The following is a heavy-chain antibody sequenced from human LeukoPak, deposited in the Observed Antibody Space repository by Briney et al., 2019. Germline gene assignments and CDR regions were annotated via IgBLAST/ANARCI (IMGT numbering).Heavy chain of an antibody. Sequence: PGGSPRLSRAASGFTLCNALMSWVRPAPRKGLEWDGHIKSKTDGGTTDSAAPVKGRFTISRDDSKNTLYLQMNRLKTEDTAVYYCTTFYYYESSGYYYGFGYWGQGTLVTVSS. V-gene: IGHV3-15*01. D-gene: IGHD3-22*01. J-gene: IGHJ4*02. CDR1: GFTLCNAL. CDR2: IKSKTDGGTT. CDR3: TTFYYYESSGYYYGFGY.